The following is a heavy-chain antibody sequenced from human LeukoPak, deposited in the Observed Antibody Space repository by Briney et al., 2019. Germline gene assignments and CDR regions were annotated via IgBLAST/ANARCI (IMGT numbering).Heavy chain of an antibody. CDR1: GFTVSSNY. D-gene: IGHD6-19*01. CDR3: ARVGIAVAGSRRPFDY. V-gene: IGHV3-66*01. Sequence: GGSLRLSCAASGFTVSSNYMSWVRQAPGKGLEWVSVIYSGGSTYYADSVKGRFTISRDNSKNTLYLQMNSLRAEDTAVYYCARVGIAVAGSRRPFDYRGQGTLVTVSS. J-gene: IGHJ4*02. CDR2: IYSGGST.